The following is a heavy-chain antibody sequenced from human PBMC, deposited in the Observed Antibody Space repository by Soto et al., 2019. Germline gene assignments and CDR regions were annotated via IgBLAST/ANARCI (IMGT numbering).Heavy chain of an antibody. CDR3: AKAKRGTAMVTPCDY. CDR2: ISWNSGSI. J-gene: IGHJ4*02. CDR1: GFTFDDYA. D-gene: IGHD5-18*01. Sequence: EVQLVESGGGLVQPGRSLRLSCAASGFTFDDYAMHWVRQAPGKGLEWVSGISWNSGSIGYADSVKGRFTISRDNAKNSLYLQMNSLRAEDTALYYCAKAKRGTAMVTPCDYWGQGTLVTVSS. V-gene: IGHV3-9*01.